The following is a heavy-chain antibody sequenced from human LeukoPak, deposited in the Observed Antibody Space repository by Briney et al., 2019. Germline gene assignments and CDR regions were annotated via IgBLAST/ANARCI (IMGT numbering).Heavy chain of an antibody. CDR1: GFTFISYW. V-gene: IGHV3-74*01. D-gene: IGHD1-26*01. CDR3: AKGHVGALWGYFDY. J-gene: IGHJ4*02. Sequence: GGSLRLSCAGSGFTFISYWMHWLRQAPGKGLVGVSRINSDGSSTSYADYVQGRCTNSRDNAKNTLYLQMNSLRAEDTAVYYCAKGHVGALWGYFDYWGQGTLVTVSS. CDR2: INSDGSST.